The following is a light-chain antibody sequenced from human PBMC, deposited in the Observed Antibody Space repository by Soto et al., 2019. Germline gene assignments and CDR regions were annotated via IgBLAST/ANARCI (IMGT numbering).Light chain of an antibody. CDR2: DAS. V-gene: IGKV3-11*01. J-gene: IGKJ5*01. CDR1: QSVSSN. CDR3: QRGDT. Sequence: EIVLTQSPATLSLSPGERDTLSCRASQSVSSNLAWYQQKPGQAPRLLIYDASNSATGIPARFSGSGSGTDFTLTISRLEPEDFAVYYCQRGDTFGQGTRLEIK.